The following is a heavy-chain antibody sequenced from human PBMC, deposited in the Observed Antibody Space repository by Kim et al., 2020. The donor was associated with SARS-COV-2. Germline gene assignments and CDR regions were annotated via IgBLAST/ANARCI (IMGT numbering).Heavy chain of an antibody. V-gene: IGHV6-1*01. J-gene: IGHJ3*02. Sequence: DYAGSVKSRITINAETSKNQFSLQLISVSPEDTAIYYCARDTPGQKAFDIWGQGTMVTVSS. CDR3: ARDTPGQKAFDI.